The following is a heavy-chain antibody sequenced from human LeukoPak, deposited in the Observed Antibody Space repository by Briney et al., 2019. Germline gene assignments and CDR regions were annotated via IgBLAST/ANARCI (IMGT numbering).Heavy chain of an antibody. J-gene: IGHJ4*02. CDR1: GGSISTYY. D-gene: IGHD3-9*01. CDR3: ARGRYLDPLDS. V-gene: IGHV4-59*01. Sequence: SETLSLTCTVSGGSISTYYWNWIRQPPGKGLEWIGYVYHSGSTDYNPSLTSRVTISVDTSKNQFSLQLSSVTAADTAVYSCARGRYLDPLDSWGQGTLVTVSS. CDR2: VYHSGST.